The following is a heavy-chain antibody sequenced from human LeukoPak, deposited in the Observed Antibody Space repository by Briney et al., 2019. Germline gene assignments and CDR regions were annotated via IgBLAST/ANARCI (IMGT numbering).Heavy chain of an antibody. J-gene: IGHJ4*02. D-gene: IGHD2-2*01. Sequence: ASVKVSCKVSGYTLTELSMHWVRQAPGKGLEWMGGFDPEDGETIYAQKFQGRVTITADKSTSTAYMELSSLRSEDTAVYYCAIVEAGCSSTSCYDYWGQGTLVTVSS. CDR1: GYTLTELS. CDR2: FDPEDGET. CDR3: AIVEAGCSSTSCYDY. V-gene: IGHV1-24*01.